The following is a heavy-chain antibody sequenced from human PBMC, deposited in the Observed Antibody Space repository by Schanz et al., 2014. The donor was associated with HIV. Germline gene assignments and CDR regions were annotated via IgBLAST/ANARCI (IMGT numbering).Heavy chain of an antibody. CDR3: TRAGVWYNAGDFYGSAFDV. Sequence: QVQLVQSGAAVKKPGASVKVSCSAVGSTFPDIDINWVRRAAGQGLEWMAWINPKSGNTGYAQRFRGRVTVTMSTSKRTIYMELSGLTSEDTAVYYCTRAGVWYNAGDFYGSAFDVWGPGTAVTVSS. CDR1: GSTFPDID. CDR2: INPKSGNT. V-gene: IGHV1-8*01. D-gene: IGHD2-21*01. J-gene: IGHJ3*01.